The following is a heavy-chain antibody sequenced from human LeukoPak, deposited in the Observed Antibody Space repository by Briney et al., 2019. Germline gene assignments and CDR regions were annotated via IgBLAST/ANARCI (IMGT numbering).Heavy chain of an antibody. CDR3: ARIAVAGPITMIVVVTVYFDY. Sequence: PGGSLRLSCTASGFTFSSYSMNWVRQAPGKGLEWVSSISSSSSYIYYADSVKGRFTISRDNAKNSLYLQMNSLRAEDTAVYYCARIAVAGPITMIVVVTVYFDYWGQGTLVTVSS. CDR2: ISSSSSYI. V-gene: IGHV3-21*01. CDR1: GFTFSSYS. J-gene: IGHJ4*02. D-gene: IGHD3-22*01.